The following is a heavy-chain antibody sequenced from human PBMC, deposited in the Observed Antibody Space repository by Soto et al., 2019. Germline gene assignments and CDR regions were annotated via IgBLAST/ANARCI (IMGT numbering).Heavy chain of an antibody. CDR2: INAGNGNT. J-gene: IGHJ4*02. Sequence: ASVKVSCKASGYTFTCYAMHWVRQAPGQRLEWMGWINAGNGNTKYSQSFQGRVTMTRDTSTSTVYMEVSSLRSEDTAVYYCSRVDPGETSPFDHWGQGTLVTVSS. D-gene: IGHD3-10*01. CDR1: GYTFTCYA. V-gene: IGHV1-3*01. CDR3: SRVDPGETSPFDH.